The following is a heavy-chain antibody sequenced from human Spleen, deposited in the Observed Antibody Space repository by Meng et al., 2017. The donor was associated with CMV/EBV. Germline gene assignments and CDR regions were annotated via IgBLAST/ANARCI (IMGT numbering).Heavy chain of an antibody. J-gene: IGHJ5*02. CDR3: ARQAPDNWFDP. V-gene: IGHV4-31*03. Sequence: CPVSSGPMDSGAYCWSWIRQHPEKGLEWIGYTYYDGTTHYNPSLRSRAAISVDTSKNQFSLRLNSVTAADTAVYYCARQAPDNWFDPWGQGALVTVSS. CDR2: TYYDGTT. CDR1: SGPMDSGAYC.